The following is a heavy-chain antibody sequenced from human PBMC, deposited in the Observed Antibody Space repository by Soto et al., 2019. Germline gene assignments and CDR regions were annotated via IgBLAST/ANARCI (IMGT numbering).Heavy chain of an antibody. CDR3: ARVEGSSYYFRHDC. D-gene: IGHD1-26*01. CDR1: GGSISSYY. Sequence: SETLSLTCTVSGGSISSYYWSWIRQPAGKGLQWIGRIYTSGSTNYNPSLKSRVTMSVDTSKNQFSLKLSSVAAADTAIYYCARVEGSSYYFRHDCWGRGTLVTVSS. J-gene: IGHJ4*02. V-gene: IGHV4-4*07. CDR2: IYTSGST.